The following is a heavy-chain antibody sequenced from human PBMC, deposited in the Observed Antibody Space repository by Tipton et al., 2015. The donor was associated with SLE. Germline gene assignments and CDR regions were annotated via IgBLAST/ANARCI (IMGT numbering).Heavy chain of an antibody. Sequence: QLVQSGAEVKEPGASVKVSCKASGYSFSNYEINWARQAPGQGLEWMGWVNPDGGGTNYAQNFQGRVTITRDTSVTTTYMEVSGLTSDDTALYYCARGVTSPAHWGQGTLVTVSS. CDR3: ARGVTSPAH. J-gene: IGHJ4*02. CDR2: VNPDGGGT. D-gene: IGHD4-11*01. CDR1: GYSFSNYE. V-gene: IGHV1-2*02.